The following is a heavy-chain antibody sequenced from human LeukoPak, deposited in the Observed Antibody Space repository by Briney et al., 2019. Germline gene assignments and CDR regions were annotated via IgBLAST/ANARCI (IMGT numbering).Heavy chain of an antibody. Sequence: ASVKVSCKASGGTFSSYAISWVRQAPGQGLEWMGRIIPILGIANYAQKFQGRVTITADKSTGTAYMELSSLRSEDTAVYYCARDESIKYSSLPYGMDVWGQGTTVTVSS. CDR2: IIPILGIA. CDR3: ARDESIKYSSLPYGMDV. D-gene: IGHD6-6*01. CDR1: GGTFSSYA. V-gene: IGHV1-69*04. J-gene: IGHJ6*02.